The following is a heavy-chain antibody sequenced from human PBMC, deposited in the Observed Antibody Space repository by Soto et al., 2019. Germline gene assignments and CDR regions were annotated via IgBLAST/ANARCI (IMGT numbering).Heavy chain of an antibody. Sequence: QGQLVQSGAEVKKPGSSVKVSCTASEGTFSAYTINWVRQAPGQRLEWMARIIPKHGTATYAETFQGRAASTEDRSTKAAYLELSSLRSDDTAVYYGARHVRLPSAKFYYMHFWGKGTTVNVSS. CDR2: IIPKHGTA. V-gene: IGHV1-69*08. CDR3: ARHVRLPSAKFYYMHF. J-gene: IGHJ6*03. CDR1: EGTFSAYT. D-gene: IGHD3-10*02.